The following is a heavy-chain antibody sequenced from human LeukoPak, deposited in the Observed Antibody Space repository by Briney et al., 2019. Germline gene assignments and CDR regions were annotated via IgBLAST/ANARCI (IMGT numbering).Heavy chain of an antibody. V-gene: IGHV3-20*01. CDR2: INWNGGST. D-gene: IGHD2-2*01. J-gene: IGHJ5*02. Sequence: GGSLRLSCAASGFTFDDYGMSWVRQAPGKGLEWVSGINWNGGSTGYADSVKGRFTISRDNAKNSLYLQMNSLRAEDTALYHCARAYCSSTSCDNWFDPWGQGTLVTVSS. CDR3: ARAYCSSTSCDNWFDP. CDR1: GFTFDDYG.